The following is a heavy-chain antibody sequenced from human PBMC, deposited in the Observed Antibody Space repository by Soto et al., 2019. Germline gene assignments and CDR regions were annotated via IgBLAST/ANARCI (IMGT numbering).Heavy chain of an antibody. CDR2: IRSKAYGGTT. V-gene: IGHV3-49*03. J-gene: IGHJ5*02. D-gene: IGHD3-3*01. Sequence: GGSLRLSCTASGFTFGDYAMSWFRQAPGKGLEWVGFIRSKAYGGTTEYAASVKGRFTISRDDSKSIAYLQMNSLKTEDTAVYYCTRTITIFGVVIMTEENWFDPWGQGTLVTVSS. CDR1: GFTFGDYA. CDR3: TRTITIFGVVIMTEENWFDP.